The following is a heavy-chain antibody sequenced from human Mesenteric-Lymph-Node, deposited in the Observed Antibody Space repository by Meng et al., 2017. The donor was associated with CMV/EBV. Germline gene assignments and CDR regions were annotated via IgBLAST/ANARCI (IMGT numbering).Heavy chain of an antibody. J-gene: IGHJ4*02. CDR2: INPISAST. CDR1: GYTFTNYY. D-gene: IGHD1-7*01. V-gene: IGHV1-46*01. Sequence: ASVKVSCKASGYTFTNYYMHWVRQAPGQGLEWMGIINPISASTSYAQKFQGRVTMTRDTSTSTVYMELSSLRSEDTAVYYCARDLYSGNWNLMAHYWGQGTLVTVSS. CDR3: ARDLYSGNWNLMAHY.